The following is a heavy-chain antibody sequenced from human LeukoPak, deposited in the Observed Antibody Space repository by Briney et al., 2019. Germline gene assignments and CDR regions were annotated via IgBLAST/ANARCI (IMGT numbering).Heavy chain of an antibody. J-gene: IGHJ4*02. CDR1: AYTFTGYY. CDR3: ARVAPYSSSSRYYFDY. V-gene: IGHV1-2*02. D-gene: IGHD6-6*01. CDR2: INPNSGGT. Sequence: ASVKVSCKASAYTFTGYYMHWVRQAPGQGLEWMGWINPNSGGTNYAQKFQGRVTMTRDTSISTAYMEVSRLRSDDTAVYYCARVAPYSSSSRYYFDYWGQGTLVTVSS.